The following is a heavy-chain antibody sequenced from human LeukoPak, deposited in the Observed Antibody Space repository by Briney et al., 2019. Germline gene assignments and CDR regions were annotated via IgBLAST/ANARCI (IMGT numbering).Heavy chain of an antibody. CDR2: ISVSGGST. CDR1: GFTFSNYA. D-gene: IGHD3-22*01. CDR3: ANPAGYFDSSGYDVDY. J-gene: IGHJ4*02. Sequence: HPGGSLRLSCAASGFTFSNYAMSWVRQDPGKGLEWLSSISVSGGSTYYTDSVKGRFTISGDNSKNTLYLQMSSLRAEDTAVYYCANPAGYFDSSGYDVDYWGQGTLVTVSS. V-gene: IGHV3-23*01.